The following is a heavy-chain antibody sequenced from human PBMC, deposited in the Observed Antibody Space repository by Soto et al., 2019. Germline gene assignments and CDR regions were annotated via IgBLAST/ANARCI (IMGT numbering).Heavy chain of an antibody. CDR1: GGAFSNYG. CDR2: LIPLFGTA. J-gene: IGHJ5*02. V-gene: IGHV1-69*01. D-gene: IGHD3-10*01. Sequence: QVQLVQSGAEVKKPGSSVKVSCKASGGAFSNYGINWVRQAPGQGLEWMGGLIPLFGTAHYAQTFQGRVTITADESTSTAYMELSSLTSQDTAVYFCARISMIRGVISGLFDPWGQGTLVTVSS. CDR3: ARISMIRGVISGLFDP.